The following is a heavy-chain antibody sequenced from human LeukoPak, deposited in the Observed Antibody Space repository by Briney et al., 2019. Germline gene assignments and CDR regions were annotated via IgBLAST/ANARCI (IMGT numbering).Heavy chain of an antibody. D-gene: IGHD3-10*01. CDR2: ISAYNGNT. CDR3: ARVLAYGSGNSNDY. J-gene: IGHJ4*02. V-gene: IGHV1-18*01. CDR1: GYTFTSYG. Sequence: ASVKVSCKASGYTFTSYGISWVRQAPGQGLEWMGWISAYNGNTNYAQKLQGRVTMTRDTSISTVYMELSGLRSDDTAVYYCARVLAYGSGNSNDYWGQGTLVTVSS.